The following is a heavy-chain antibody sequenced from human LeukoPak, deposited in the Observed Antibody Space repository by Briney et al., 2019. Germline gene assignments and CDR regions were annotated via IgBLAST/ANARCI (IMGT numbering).Heavy chain of an antibody. CDR2: VNHSGYT. V-gene: IGHV4-34*01. CDR1: GTSFSSYY. CDR3: ARMTTGHDF. J-gene: IGHJ4*02. Sequence: PSETPSLTCAVSGTSFSSYYWSWIRQPPGKGLEWIGEVNHSGYTNDNPSLKSRVTISVDTSKNQFSLRLRSVTAADTGVYFCARMTTGHDFWGQGTLVTVSS. D-gene: IGHD4-17*01.